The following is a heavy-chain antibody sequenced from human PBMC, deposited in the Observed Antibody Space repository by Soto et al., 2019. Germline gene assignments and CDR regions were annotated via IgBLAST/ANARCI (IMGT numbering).Heavy chain of an antibody. J-gene: IGHJ4*02. V-gene: IGHV4-59*01. D-gene: IGHD2-15*01. CDR3: GRWWGEATDY. CDR2: IYYSGST. Sequence: QVQLQESGPGLVKPSETLSLTCTVSGGSISNYYWSWIRQPPGKGLEWIGYIYYSGSTNYNPSLKRRLTISVDSSEYHLFLTVTSVTAADTAVYYCGRWWGEATDYWEQGTLVTVSS. CDR1: GGSISNYY.